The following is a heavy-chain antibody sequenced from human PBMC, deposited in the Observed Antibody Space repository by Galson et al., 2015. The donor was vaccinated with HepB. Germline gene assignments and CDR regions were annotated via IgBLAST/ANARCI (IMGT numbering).Heavy chain of an antibody. CDR1: GDSVSSNSAA. V-gene: IGHV6-1*01. Sequence: CAISGDSVSSNSAAWNWIRQSPSRGLEWLGRTYYRSKWYNDYEVSVKSRITINPDTSNNQFSLQLNSVTTEDTSVYFCARSPVAATLYYYYYYMDVWGKGTTVTLSS. J-gene: IGHJ6*03. D-gene: IGHD2-15*01. CDR3: ARSPVAATLYYYYYYMDV. CDR2: TYYRSKWYN.